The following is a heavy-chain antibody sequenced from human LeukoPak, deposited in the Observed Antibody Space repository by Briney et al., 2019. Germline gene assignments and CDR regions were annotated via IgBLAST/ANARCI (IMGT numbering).Heavy chain of an antibody. CDR2: IIPIFGTA. J-gene: IGHJ4*02. Sequence: GSSVKVSCKASGGTFSSYAISWVRQAPGQGLEWMGGIIPIFGTANYAQKFQGRVTITADESTSTAYMELSSLRSEDTAVYYCASLTEGYSYGDLDYWGQGTLVTVSS. V-gene: IGHV1-69*01. CDR3: ASLTEGYSYGDLDY. CDR1: GGTFSSYA. D-gene: IGHD5-18*01.